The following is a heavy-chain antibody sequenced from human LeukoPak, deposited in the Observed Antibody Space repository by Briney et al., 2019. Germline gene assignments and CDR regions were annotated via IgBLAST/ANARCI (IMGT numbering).Heavy chain of an antibody. Sequence: PGGSLRLSCAASGFTFSSSAMSWVRQAPGKGLEWVSAISNNGGYTYYADSVQGRFTISRDNSKNTLYLQMNSLRAEDTAVYYCAKVVWPLLLWFGELYPDISFMDVWGQGTTVTVSS. J-gene: IGHJ6*02. V-gene: IGHV3-23*01. CDR2: ISNNGGYT. CDR1: GFTFSSSA. CDR3: AKVVWPLLLWFGELYPDISFMDV. D-gene: IGHD3-10*01.